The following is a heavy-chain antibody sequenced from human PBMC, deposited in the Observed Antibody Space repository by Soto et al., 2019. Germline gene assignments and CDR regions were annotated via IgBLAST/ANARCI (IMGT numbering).Heavy chain of an antibody. CDR3: ARAPQYLWFGELDYFDY. J-gene: IGHJ4*02. CDR2: IYYSGST. V-gene: IGHV4-59*01. D-gene: IGHD3-10*01. Sequence: SETLSLTCPVSGGSISSYYWSWIRQPPGKGLEGIGYIYYSGSTNYNPSLKSRVTISVDTSKNQFSLKLSSVTAADTAVYYCARAPQYLWFGELDYFDYWGQGTLVTVSS. CDR1: GGSISSYY.